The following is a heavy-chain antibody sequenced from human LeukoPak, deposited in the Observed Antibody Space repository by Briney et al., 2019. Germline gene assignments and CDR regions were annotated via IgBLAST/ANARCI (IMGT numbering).Heavy chain of an antibody. D-gene: IGHD2-8*01. CDR3: SRENGAFSPFGY. CDR2: ISLSRLT. Sequence: SGTLSLTCGVSGGSISNTNWWSWVRQPPGQGLEWIGEISLSRLTNYNPSLKSRVTVSLDKSKNHLSLNLTSVTAADTAVYYCSRENGAFSPFGYWGQGTLVTVRS. V-gene: IGHV4-4*02. CDR1: GGSISNTNW. J-gene: IGHJ4*02.